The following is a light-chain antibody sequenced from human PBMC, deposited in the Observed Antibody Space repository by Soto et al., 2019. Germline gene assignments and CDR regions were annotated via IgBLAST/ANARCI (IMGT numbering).Light chain of an antibody. CDR1: SSDVGGYNY. Sequence: QSALTQPASVSGSPGQSITISCTGTSSDVGGYNYVSWYQQHPGKAPKLMIYEVSNRPSGVSHRFSGSKSGNTASLTLSGLQAEDEADYYCSSYTSSSTLYVVFGGGTKVTVL. V-gene: IGLV2-14*01. CDR3: SSYTSSSTLYVV. CDR2: EVS. J-gene: IGLJ2*01.